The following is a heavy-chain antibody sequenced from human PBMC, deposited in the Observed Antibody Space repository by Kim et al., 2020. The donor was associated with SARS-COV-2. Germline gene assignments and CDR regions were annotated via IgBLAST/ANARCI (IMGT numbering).Heavy chain of an antibody. D-gene: IGHD2-2*01. Sequence: SVNVSCKASGGTFSSYAISWVRQAPGQGLEWMGRIIPILDIANFAQKFQGRVTITADKSTSTAYMELSGLRSEDTAVYYCVYGYCSTTNCYAFDYWGQGTLVTVSS. CDR1: GGTFSSYA. J-gene: IGHJ4*02. CDR2: IIPILDIA. CDR3: VYGYCSTTNCYAFDY. V-gene: IGHV1-69*04.